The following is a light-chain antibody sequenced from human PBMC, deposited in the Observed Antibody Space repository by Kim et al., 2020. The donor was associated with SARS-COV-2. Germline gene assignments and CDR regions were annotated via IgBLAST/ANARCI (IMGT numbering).Light chain of an antibody. V-gene: IGLV2-14*03. CDR2: DVS. Sequence: GLSITTSCIGTRSDVGGYNYVSWYQQHPGQAPKLVIYDVSNRPSGVSHRFSGSKSGNTASLTISGLQAEDEADYYCSSYTSSSTNVFGTGTQLTVL. CDR3: SSYTSSSTNV. J-gene: IGLJ1*01. CDR1: RSDVGGYNY.